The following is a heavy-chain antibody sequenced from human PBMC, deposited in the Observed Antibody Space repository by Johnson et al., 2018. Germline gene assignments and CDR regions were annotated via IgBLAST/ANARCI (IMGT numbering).Heavy chain of an antibody. D-gene: IGHD5/OR15-5a*01. CDR1: GFTFSVYG. V-gene: IGHV3-33*01. J-gene: IGHJ6*02. CDR2: IWHDGSNA. Sequence: QVQLVESGGGVVQPGRSLRLSCTASGFTFSVYGMHWVRQATGRGLEWVAVIWHDGSNAEYADSVKGRFIMSRDNSKNTLYLQMNSLRAEDTAVYYCARDFRSKRDLGVWGQGTTVTVSS. CDR3: ARDFRSKRDLGV.